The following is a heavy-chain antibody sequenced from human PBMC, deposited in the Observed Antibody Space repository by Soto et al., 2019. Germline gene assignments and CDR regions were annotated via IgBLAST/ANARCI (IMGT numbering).Heavy chain of an antibody. D-gene: IGHD3-22*01. CDR3: ARGRVYYYYSSGYLLY. V-gene: IGHV4-34*01. J-gene: IGHJ4*02. CDR2: INHSGSS. Sequence: QVQLQQWGAGLLKPSETLSLTSAVYGGSFSGYYWSWIRQPPGKGLEWIGEINHSGSSNYNPSLKSRVTISVDPSKNQFSLKLSSVTAADTAVYYCARGRVYYYYSSGYLLYWGQGTLVTVSS. CDR1: GGSFSGYY.